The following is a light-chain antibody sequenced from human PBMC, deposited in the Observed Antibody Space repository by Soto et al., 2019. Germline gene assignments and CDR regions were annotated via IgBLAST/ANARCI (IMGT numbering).Light chain of an antibody. J-gene: IGKJ1*01. CDR3: QQYDNWFRT. CDR1: QSVGYN. V-gene: IGKV3-15*01. CDR2: GAS. Sequence: EIVMTQSPATLSVSPGERATLSCRASQSVGYNLAWYQQKPGRAPRLLIYGASTRATAIPARFSGSGAGTEFTLTISSLQSEDFAVYYCQQYDNWFRTFGQGTKVEI.